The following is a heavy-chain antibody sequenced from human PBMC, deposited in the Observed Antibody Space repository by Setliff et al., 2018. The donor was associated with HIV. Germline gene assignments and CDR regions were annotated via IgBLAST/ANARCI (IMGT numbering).Heavy chain of an antibody. D-gene: IGHD2-21*02. CDR2: IYYSGST. Sequence: SETLSLTCTVSGGSISSYYWSWIRQPPGKGLEWIGSIYYSGSTYYNPSLKSRVTISVDTSKNQFSLELSSVTAADTAVYYCASTYCGGDCYSRYFQHWGQGTLVTVSS. J-gene: IGHJ1*01. CDR3: ASTYCGGDCYSRYFQH. CDR1: GGSISSYY. V-gene: IGHV4-59*01.